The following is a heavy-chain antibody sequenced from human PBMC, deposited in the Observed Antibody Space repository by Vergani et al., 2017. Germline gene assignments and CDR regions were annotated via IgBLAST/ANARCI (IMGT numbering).Heavy chain of an antibody. Sequence: QVQLQQWGAGLLKPSETLSLTCAVSGGSFSGYYWSWIRQPPGKGLEWIGEINHSGSTNYNPSLKSRVTISADTSKNQFSRKLSSVTAADTAVYYCARVHAYDDYVWGSYRDWFDPWGQGTLVTVSS. CDR3: ARVHAYDDYVWGSYRDWFDP. J-gene: IGHJ5*02. V-gene: IGHV4-34*01. D-gene: IGHD3-16*02. CDR2: INHSGST. CDR1: GGSFSGYY.